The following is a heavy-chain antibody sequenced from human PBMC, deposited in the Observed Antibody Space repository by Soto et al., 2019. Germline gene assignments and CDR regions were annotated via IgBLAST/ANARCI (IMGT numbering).Heavy chain of an antibody. J-gene: IGHJ2*01. Sequence: PGESLKISCAASGFTFNNYGMHWVRQAPGKGLEWVAVIWYDGSHESYADSVKGRFTISRDNSKNTLYLQMNSLRAEDTAVYYCARDRYSYDSRAYQGVDWYFDLWGRGTLVTVSS. V-gene: IGHV3-33*01. CDR3: ARDRYSYDSRAYQGVDWYFDL. CDR1: GFTFNNYG. CDR2: IWYDGSHE. D-gene: IGHD3-22*01.